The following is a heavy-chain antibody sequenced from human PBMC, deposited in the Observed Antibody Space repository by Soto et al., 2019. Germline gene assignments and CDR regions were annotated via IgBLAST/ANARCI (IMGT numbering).Heavy chain of an antibody. CDR3: ARQGIAVAEDFDY. Sequence: PSETLSLTCTVSGGSISSSSYYWGWIRQPPGKGLEWIGSIYYSGSTYYNPSLKSRVTISVDTSKNQFSLKLSSVTAADTAVYYCARQGIAVAEDFDYWGQGTLVTVSS. CDR2: IYYSGST. D-gene: IGHD6-19*01. CDR1: GGSISSSSYY. J-gene: IGHJ4*02. V-gene: IGHV4-39*01.